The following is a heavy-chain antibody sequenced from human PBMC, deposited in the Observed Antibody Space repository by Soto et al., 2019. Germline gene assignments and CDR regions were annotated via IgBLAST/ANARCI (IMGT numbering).Heavy chain of an antibody. CDR3: ARGPGYISGWEDYYYGMDV. V-gene: IGHV1-8*01. J-gene: IGHJ6*02. CDR1: GYTFTSYD. Sequence: QVQLVQSGAEVKKPGASVKVSCKASGYTFTSYDINWVRQATGQGLEWMGWMNPNSGNTGYAQKFQGRVTMTRNTSISTAYMELSSLRSEDTAVYYCARGPGYISGWEDYYYGMDVWGQGTTVTVSS. CDR2: MNPNSGNT. D-gene: IGHD6-19*01.